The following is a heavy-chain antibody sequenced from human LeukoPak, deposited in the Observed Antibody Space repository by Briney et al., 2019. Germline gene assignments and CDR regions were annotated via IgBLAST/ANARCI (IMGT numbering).Heavy chain of an antibody. CDR1: GGSFSGYY. CDR3: ARRGSLTNWGIVMSWYFDL. J-gene: IGHJ2*01. CDR2: INHSGST. V-gene: IGHV4-34*01. D-gene: IGHD7-27*01. Sequence: SETLPLTCAVYGGSFSGYYWSWIRQPPGKGLEWIGEINHSGSTNYNPSLKSRVTISVDTYKKQFSLKLSSVTAADTAVYYCARRGSLTNWGIVMSWYFDLWGRGTLVTVSS.